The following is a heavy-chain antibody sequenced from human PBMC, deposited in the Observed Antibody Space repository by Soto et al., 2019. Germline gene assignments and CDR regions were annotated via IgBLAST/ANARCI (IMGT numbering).Heavy chain of an antibody. CDR3: AREVVTETTLGYFDY. D-gene: IGHD2-21*02. CDR1: GGTFNNDA. Sequence: QVHLVQSGAEVKKSGSSVRVSCTASGGTFNNDAISWLRQAPGQGLEWLGRIIPFFGTPDYSQNFRGRLTIIADESTGTAYMDLRSIRSDDTAVYYCAREVVTETTLGYFDYWGQGTLVTVSS. J-gene: IGHJ4*02. V-gene: IGHV1-69*01. CDR2: IIPFFGTP.